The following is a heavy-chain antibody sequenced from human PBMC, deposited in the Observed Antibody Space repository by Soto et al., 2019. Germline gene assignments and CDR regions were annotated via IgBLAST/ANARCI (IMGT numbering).Heavy chain of an antibody. CDR1: GGTFSSYA. D-gene: IGHD5-12*01. J-gene: IGHJ3*02. CDR3: AKYRSRWLQSPDAFDI. CDR2: IIPTFSTA. Sequence: QVQLVQSGAEVKKPGSSVKVSCKASGGTFSSYAISWVRRAPGQGLEWMGGIIPTFSTANYAQKFQGRVTITADESTSTAYMELSSLRSEDTAVYYCAKYRSRWLQSPDAFDIWGQGTMVTVSS. V-gene: IGHV1-69*01.